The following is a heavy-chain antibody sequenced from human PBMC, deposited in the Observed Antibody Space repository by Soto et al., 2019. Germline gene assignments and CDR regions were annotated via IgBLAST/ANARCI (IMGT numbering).Heavy chain of an antibody. J-gene: IGHJ4*02. CDR2: IYPGDSNT. D-gene: IGHD2-2*01. CDR1: GYTFTSYW. Sequence: PGGSLKISCNGSGYTFTSYWIGWVRHMPGKGLEWMGIIYPGDSNTRYSPSFQGQVTISADKSISTAYLQWSSLKATDTAMYFCARQGYCSTTACYAVDYWGQGTLVTVSS. CDR3: ARQGYCSTTACYAVDY. V-gene: IGHV5-51*01.